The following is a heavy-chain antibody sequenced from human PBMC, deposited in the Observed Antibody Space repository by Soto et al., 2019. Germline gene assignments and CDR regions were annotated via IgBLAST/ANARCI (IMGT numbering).Heavy chain of an antibody. Sequence: QVQLVESGGGVVQPGRSLRLSCAASGFTFSSYAIHWVRQAPGKGLEWVAVISYDGSNKYYADSVKGRFTISRDNSKNTLYLQMNSLRAEDTAVYYCARDQDPYSSGWLDYWGQGTLVTVSS. D-gene: IGHD6-19*01. CDR3: ARDQDPYSSGWLDY. J-gene: IGHJ4*02. CDR2: ISYDGSNK. V-gene: IGHV3-30-3*01. CDR1: GFTFSSYA.